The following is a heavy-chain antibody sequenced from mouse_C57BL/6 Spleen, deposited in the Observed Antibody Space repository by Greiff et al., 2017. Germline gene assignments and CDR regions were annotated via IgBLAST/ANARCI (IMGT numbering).Heavy chain of an antibody. CDR2: IDPSDSYT. CDR3: ARWLLRFTMDY. Sequence: VQLQQPGAELVKPGASVKLSCKASGYTFTSYWMQWVKQRPGQGLEWIGEIDPSDSYTNYNQKFKGKATLTVDTSSSTAYMQLSSLTSEDSAVYYCARWLLRFTMDYWGQGTSVTVSS. V-gene: IGHV1-50*01. D-gene: IGHD2-3*01. CDR1: GYTFTSYW. J-gene: IGHJ4*01.